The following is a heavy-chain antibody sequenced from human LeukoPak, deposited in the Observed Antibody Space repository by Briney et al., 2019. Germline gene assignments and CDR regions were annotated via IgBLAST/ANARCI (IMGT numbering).Heavy chain of an antibody. V-gene: IGHV4-59*12. CDR2: IYYSGST. D-gene: IGHD3-3*01. Sequence: SETLSLTCTVSGGSIRSYYWSWIRQPPGKGLEWIGYIYYSGSTNYNPSLKSRVTISVDTSKNQFSLKLSSVTAADTAVYYCARAGRVFGVVIMGFDPWGQGTLVTVSS. CDR1: GGSIRSYY. J-gene: IGHJ5*02. CDR3: ARAGRVFGVVIMGFDP.